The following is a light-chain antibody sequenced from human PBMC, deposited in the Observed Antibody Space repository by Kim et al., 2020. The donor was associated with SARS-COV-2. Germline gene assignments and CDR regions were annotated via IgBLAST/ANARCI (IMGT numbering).Light chain of an antibody. J-gene: IGLJ2*01. CDR1: SSDVGSYNL. Sequence: QSALTQPASVSGSPGQSITISCTGTSSDVGSYNLVSWYQQHPGKAPKLVIYEVSKRPSGVSNRFSGSGSGNTASLTISGLQTVDEADYYCCSYTRSSTVVFGGGTKRTVL. V-gene: IGLV2-23*02. CDR3: CSYTRSSTVV. CDR2: EVS.